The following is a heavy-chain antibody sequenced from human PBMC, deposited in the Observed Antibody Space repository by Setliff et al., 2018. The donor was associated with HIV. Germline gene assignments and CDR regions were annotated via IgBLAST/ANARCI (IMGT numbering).Heavy chain of an antibody. Sequence: SETLSLTCAVSGGSFRDHYWIWIRQPPGKGLEWIGSIYYSGSTYYNPSLKSRVTISVDTSKNQFSLRLNSVTAADTAVYYCAREQTTETTMGFAFDIWGQGTVVTVSS. D-gene: IGHD4-17*01. J-gene: IGHJ3*02. CDR2: IYYSGST. CDR3: AREQTTETTMGFAFDI. V-gene: IGHV4-39*07. CDR1: GGSFRDHY.